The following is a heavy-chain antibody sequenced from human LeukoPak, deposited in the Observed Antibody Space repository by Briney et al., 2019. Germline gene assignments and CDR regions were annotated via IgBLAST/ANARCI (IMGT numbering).Heavy chain of an antibody. CDR1: GFTFNRYW. Sequence: PGGSLRLSCAASGFTFNRYWMSWVRQAPGEELQWVANIKQDGSAKYYVDSVKGRFTISRDNAKNSLYLQMNSLRAEDTAVYYCARDRTTFGELFYFDYWGQGTLVTVSS. CDR2: IKQDGSAK. CDR3: ARDRTTFGELFYFDY. D-gene: IGHD3-10*01. J-gene: IGHJ4*02. V-gene: IGHV3-7*01.